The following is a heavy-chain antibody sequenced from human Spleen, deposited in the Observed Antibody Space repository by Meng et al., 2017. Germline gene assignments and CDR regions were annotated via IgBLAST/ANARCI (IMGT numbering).Heavy chain of an antibody. CDR2: IYYSGST. Sequence: LRLSCTVSGGSISSGGYYWSWIRQHPGKGLEWIGYIYYSGSTYYNPSLKSRVTISVDTSKNQFSLKLSSVTAADTAVYYCARDGPEDYYGSGTARFDYWGQGTLVTVSS. CDR1: GGSISSGGYY. J-gene: IGHJ4*02. D-gene: IGHD3-10*01. CDR3: ARDGPEDYYGSGTARFDY. V-gene: IGHV4-31*03.